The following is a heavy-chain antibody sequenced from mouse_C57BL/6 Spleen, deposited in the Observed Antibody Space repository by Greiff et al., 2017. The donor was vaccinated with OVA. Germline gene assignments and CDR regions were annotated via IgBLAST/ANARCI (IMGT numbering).Heavy chain of an antibody. CDR2: IWRGGST. CDR1: GFSLTSYG. Sequence: QVQLQQSGPGLVQPSQSLSITCTVSGFSLTSYGVHWVRQSPGKGLEWLGVIWRGGSTDYNAAFMSRLSITKDNSKSQVFFKMNSLQADDTAIYYCAKIYYDYDGGLAMDYWGQGTSVTVSS. J-gene: IGHJ4*01. D-gene: IGHD2-4*01. V-gene: IGHV2-5*01. CDR3: AKIYYDYDGGLAMDY.